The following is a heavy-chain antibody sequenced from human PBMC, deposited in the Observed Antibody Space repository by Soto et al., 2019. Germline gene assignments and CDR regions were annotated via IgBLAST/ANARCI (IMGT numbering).Heavy chain of an antibody. CDR2: IIPIFGTA. CDR1: GGTFSSYA. V-gene: IGHV1-69*13. D-gene: IGHD2-2*01. Sequence: GASVKVSCKASGGTFSSYAISWVRQAPGQGLEWMGGIIPIFGTANYAQKFQGRVTITADESTSTAYMELSSLRSEDTAVYYCATGGPYPAWDYYYGMDVWGQGTTVTVSS. CDR3: ATGGPYPAWDYYYGMDV. J-gene: IGHJ6*02.